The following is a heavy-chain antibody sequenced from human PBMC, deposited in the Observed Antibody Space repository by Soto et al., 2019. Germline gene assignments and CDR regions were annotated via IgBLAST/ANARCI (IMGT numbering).Heavy chain of an antibody. CDR2: ISSSSSTI. CDR3: ARDEGSSWYTAFDI. J-gene: IGHJ3*02. Sequence: GGSLRLSCAASGFTFSSYSMNWVRQAPGKGLEWVSYISSSSSTIYYADSVKGRFTISRDNAKNSLYLQMNSLRAEDTAVYYCARDEGSSWYTAFDIWGQGTMVTVSS. CDR1: GFTFSSYS. D-gene: IGHD6-13*01. V-gene: IGHV3-48*01.